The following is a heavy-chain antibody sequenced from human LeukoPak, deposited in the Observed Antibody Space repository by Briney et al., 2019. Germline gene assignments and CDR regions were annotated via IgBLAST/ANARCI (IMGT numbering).Heavy chain of an antibody. J-gene: IGHJ4*02. CDR3: ARDVGGRRTGTTFDY. V-gene: IGHV3-30*04. D-gene: IGHD1-7*01. CDR2: ISYDGSNK. CDR1: GFTFSSYA. Sequence: GRSLRLSCAASGFTFSSYAMHWVRQAPGKGLEWVAVISYDGSNKYYADPVKGRFTISRDNSKNTLYLQMNSLRAEDTAVYYCARDVGGRRTGTTFDYWGQGTLVTVSS.